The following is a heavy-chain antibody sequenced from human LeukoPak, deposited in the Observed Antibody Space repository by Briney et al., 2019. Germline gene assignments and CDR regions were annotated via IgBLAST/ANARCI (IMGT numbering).Heavy chain of an antibody. CDR3: ARDYYDSSGYYWFDP. Sequence: GGSLRLSCAASGFTVSTTYMNWVRQAPGKGLEWVSSISSSSSYIYYADSVKGRFTISRDNAKNSLYLQMNSLRAEDTAVYYCARDYYDSSGYYWFDPWGQGTLVTVSS. V-gene: IGHV3-21*01. D-gene: IGHD3-22*01. CDR1: GFTVSTTY. CDR2: ISSSSSYI. J-gene: IGHJ5*02.